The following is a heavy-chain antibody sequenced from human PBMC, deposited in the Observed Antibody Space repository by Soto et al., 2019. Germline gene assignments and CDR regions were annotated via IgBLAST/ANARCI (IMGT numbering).Heavy chain of an antibody. CDR1: GYTFTGYY. CDR3: ARDTVGFCSGVTCLYFDY. J-gene: IGHJ4*02. CDR2: IDPKSGAT. V-gene: IGHV1-2*02. Sequence: QVQVVQSGAEVKKPGASVKVSCRSSGYTFTGYYVNWVRQTPGQGLEWMGWIDPKSGATKYAQKFERRVTMTRATSISTAYVELSSLTTDDTAMYYCARDTVGFCSGVTCLYFDYWGPGTLVTVYS. D-gene: IGHD2-15*01.